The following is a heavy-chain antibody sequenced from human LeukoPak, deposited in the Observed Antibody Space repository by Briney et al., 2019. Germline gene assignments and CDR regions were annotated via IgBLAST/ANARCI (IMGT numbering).Heavy chain of an antibody. CDR1: GGSISSGGYY. J-gene: IGHJ5*02. Sequence: SETLSLTCTVSGGSISSGGYYWSWIRQHPGKGLEWIGYIYYSGSTYYNPSLKSRVTISVDTSKNQFSLKLSSVTAADTAVYYCARGIYILTGYYIDWFDPWGQGTLVTVSS. D-gene: IGHD3-9*01. CDR2: IYYSGST. V-gene: IGHV4-31*03. CDR3: ARGIYILTGYYIDWFDP.